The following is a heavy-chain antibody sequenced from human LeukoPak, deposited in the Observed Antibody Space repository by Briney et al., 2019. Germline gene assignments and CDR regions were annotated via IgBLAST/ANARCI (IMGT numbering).Heavy chain of an antibody. Sequence: GGSLRLSCAASGFTFSNYSMNWVRQAPGKGLEWVSSISSSSNYIYYGDSMKGRFTISRDNAKNSLYLQINSLRAEDTAVYYCTRGFCSSTSCFDPWGQGTLVTVSS. J-gene: IGHJ5*02. D-gene: IGHD2-2*01. V-gene: IGHV3-21*01. CDR2: ISSSSNYI. CDR1: GFTFSNYS. CDR3: TRGFCSSTSCFDP.